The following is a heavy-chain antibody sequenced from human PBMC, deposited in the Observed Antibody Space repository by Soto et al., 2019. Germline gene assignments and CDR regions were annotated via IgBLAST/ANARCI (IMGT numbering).Heavy chain of an antibody. V-gene: IGHV1-69*13. CDR3: ARDQQQLVRWYYYGMDV. J-gene: IGHJ6*02. CDR1: GGTFSSYA. CDR2: IIPIFGTA. D-gene: IGHD6-6*01. Sequence: ASVKVSCKASGGTFSSYAISWVRQAPGQGLEWMGGIIPIFGTANYAQKFQGRVTITADESTSTAYMELSSLRSEDTAVYYCARDQQQLVRWYYYGMDVWGQGTTVTV.